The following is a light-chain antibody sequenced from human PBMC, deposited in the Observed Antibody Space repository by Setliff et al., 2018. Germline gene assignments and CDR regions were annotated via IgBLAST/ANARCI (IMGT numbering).Light chain of an antibody. CDR1: SSDVGGYNY. Sequence: ALTQPASVSGSPGQSITISCTGTSSDVGGYNYVSWYQQHPGKAPKLMIYDVSKRPSGVSNRFSGSKSGNTASLIISGLQAEDEADYYCSSYTSSSPYVFGTGTKVTVL. CDR2: DVS. CDR3: SSYTSSSPYV. J-gene: IGLJ1*01. V-gene: IGLV2-14*01.